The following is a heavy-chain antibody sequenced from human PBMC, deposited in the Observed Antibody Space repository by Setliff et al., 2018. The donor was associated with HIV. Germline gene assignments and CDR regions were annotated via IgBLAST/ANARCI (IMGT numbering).Heavy chain of an antibody. D-gene: IGHD5-18*01. CDR1: GYTFTNYY. Sequence: GASVKVSCKASGYTFTNYYIHWVRQAPGQGLEWMGMINPSVGSTSHAQKFQGRVSMTRDTATNTVYMELTSLRSEDTAVYYCARGLGYSSGSEYFQYWGRGTLVTVSS. CDR2: INPSVGST. V-gene: IGHV1-46*03. J-gene: IGHJ1*01. CDR3: ARGLGYSSGSEYFQY.